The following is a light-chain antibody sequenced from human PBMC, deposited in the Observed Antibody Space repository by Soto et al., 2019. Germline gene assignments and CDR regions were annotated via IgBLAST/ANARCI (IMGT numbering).Light chain of an antibody. J-gene: IGKJ1*01. Sequence: EIVMTQSPATLSVSPGERATLSCRASQSVSSNLAWSQQKPGQAPRLLIYGASTRATGIPARFSDSGSGTEFALTVSRLQSEDFAVYYRQQYINWPLPFGQGTEVEIK. CDR2: GAS. V-gene: IGKV3-15*01. CDR3: QQYINWPLP. CDR1: QSVSSN.